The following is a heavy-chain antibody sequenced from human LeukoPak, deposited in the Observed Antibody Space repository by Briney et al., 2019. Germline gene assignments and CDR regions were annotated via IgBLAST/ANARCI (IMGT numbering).Heavy chain of an antibody. Sequence: SGGSLRLSCAASGFTFDGYAMHWVRQAPGKGLEWVSGISWNSGSIGYADSVKGRFTISRDNAKNSLYLQMNSLRAEDTALYYCAKGRDKYQLLSKNWFDPWGQGTLVTVSS. V-gene: IGHV3-9*01. D-gene: IGHD2-2*01. CDR3: AKGRDKYQLLSKNWFDP. J-gene: IGHJ5*02. CDR2: ISWNSGSI. CDR1: GFTFDGYA.